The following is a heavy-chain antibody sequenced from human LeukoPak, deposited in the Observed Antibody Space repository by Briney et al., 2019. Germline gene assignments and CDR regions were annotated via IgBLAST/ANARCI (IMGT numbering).Heavy chain of an antibody. J-gene: IGHJ6*03. CDR3: AREHYFYYMDG. CDR2: ITDGDT. Sequence: GGSLRLSCAASGFTFSSYGMGWVRQAPGKGLEWVSTITDGDTYYADSVKGRFTISRDNAENSLYLQMNSLRAEDTAVYYCAREHYFYYMDGWGKGTTVTVSS. V-gene: IGHV3-21*01. CDR1: GFTFSSYG.